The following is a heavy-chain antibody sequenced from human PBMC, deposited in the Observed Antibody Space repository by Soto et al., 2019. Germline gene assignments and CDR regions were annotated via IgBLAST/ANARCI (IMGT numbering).Heavy chain of an antibody. D-gene: IGHD5-12*01. J-gene: IGHJ4*02. Sequence: HPGGSLRLSCAASGFTFSSYAMSWVRQAPGKGLEWVSAVSGSGGSTYYADSVKGRFTISRDNSRNTLYLQMNSLRAEDTAVYYCAKARVEMATIPAYWGQGTLVTVSS. CDR1: GFTFSSYA. V-gene: IGHV3-23*01. CDR2: VSGSGGST. CDR3: AKARVEMATIPAY.